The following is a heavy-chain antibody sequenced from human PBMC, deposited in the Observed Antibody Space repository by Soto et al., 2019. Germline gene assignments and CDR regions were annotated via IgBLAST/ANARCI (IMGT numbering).Heavy chain of an antibody. Sequence: QVQLVESGGGVVQPGRSLRLSCAASGLTLSNYAMHWVRQAPGKGLEWVAVILYDGSNRYYADSVKGRFTISRDNSKNTLYLQMNSLRAEDTAVYYCARVTQAVAADYWGQGTLVTVSS. CDR2: ILYDGSNR. J-gene: IGHJ4*02. V-gene: IGHV3-30-3*01. CDR3: ARVTQAVAADY. D-gene: IGHD6-19*01. CDR1: GLTLSNYA.